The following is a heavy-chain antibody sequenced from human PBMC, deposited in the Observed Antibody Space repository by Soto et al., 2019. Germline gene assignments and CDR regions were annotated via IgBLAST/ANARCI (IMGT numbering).Heavy chain of an antibody. CDR1: GYPXTSYE. CDR2: INPSGGST. V-gene: IGHV1-46*01. CDR3: ARVRRSSGYYYGY. J-gene: IGHJ4*02. Sequence: GXSXKISCKASGYPXTSYEIDLVRQAPGKGLEWMGIINPSGGSTSYAKKFQGRVTMTRDTSKRTVYMELSSLRSEDTDVYYCARVRRSSGYYYGYWGQGTPGTVSS. D-gene: IGHD3-22*01.